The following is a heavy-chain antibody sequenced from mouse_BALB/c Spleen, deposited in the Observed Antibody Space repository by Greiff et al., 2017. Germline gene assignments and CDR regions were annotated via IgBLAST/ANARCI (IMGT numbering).Heavy chain of an antibody. V-gene: IGHV14-1*02. J-gene: IGHJ4*01. CDR1: GFNIKDYY. D-gene: IGHD2-4*01. CDR3: ARFVISLYAMDY. CDR2: IDPENGNT. Sequence: EVMLVESGAELVRPGALVKLSCKASGFNIKDYYMHWVKQRPEQGLEWIGWIDPENGNTIYDPKFQGKASITADTSSNTAYLQLSSLTSEDTAVYYCARFVISLYAMDYWGQGTSVTVSS.